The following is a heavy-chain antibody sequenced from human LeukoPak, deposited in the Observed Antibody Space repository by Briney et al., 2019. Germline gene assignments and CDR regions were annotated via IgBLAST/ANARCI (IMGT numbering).Heavy chain of an antibody. J-gene: IGHJ5*02. CDR3: ARDSHSVDTATPRGFDP. CDR2: FHDSGSA. CDR1: GGSISTSSYY. V-gene: IGHV4-61*01. D-gene: IGHD2-15*01. Sequence: SSETLSLTCSVSGGSISTSSYYWAWIRQPPGKGLEWIGYFHDSGSANYNPSLKSRITMSVDTSKNQFSLKLRSVTAADTAVYYCARDSHSVDTATPRGFDPWGQGTLVTVSS.